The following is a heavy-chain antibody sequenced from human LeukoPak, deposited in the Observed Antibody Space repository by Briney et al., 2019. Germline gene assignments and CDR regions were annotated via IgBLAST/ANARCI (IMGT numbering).Heavy chain of an antibody. V-gene: IGHV3-30*18. CDR3: AKNSGDYVVGEFDY. J-gene: IGHJ4*02. D-gene: IGHD4-17*01. CDR1: GFTFSSYG. Sequence: PGGSLRLSCAASGFTFSSYGMHWVRQAPGKGVEWVAVISYDGSNKYYADTVKGRFTISRDNSKNTLYLQMNSLRAEDTAVYYCAKNSGDYVVGEFDYWGQGTLVTVSS. CDR2: ISYDGSNK.